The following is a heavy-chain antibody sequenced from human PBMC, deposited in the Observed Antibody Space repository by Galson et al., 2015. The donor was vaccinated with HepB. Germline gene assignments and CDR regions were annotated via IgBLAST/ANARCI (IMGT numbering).Heavy chain of an antibody. CDR2: IQYDGSIK. J-gene: IGHJ3*02. CDR3: AREGSRIVFHAFDI. D-gene: IGHD2-15*01. V-gene: IGHV3-33*01. Sequence: SLRLSCAGSGSRLSNSGIHWVRQAPGKGQEWVAVIQYDGSIKAYAGSVKGRFTISRDNYKNTVFLEMNTLGAEDTAVYYCAREGSRIVFHAFDIWGQGTMVTVSS. CDR1: GSRLSNSG.